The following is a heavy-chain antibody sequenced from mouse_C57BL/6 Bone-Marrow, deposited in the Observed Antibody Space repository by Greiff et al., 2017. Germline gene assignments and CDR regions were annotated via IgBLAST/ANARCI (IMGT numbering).Heavy chain of an antibody. V-gene: IGHV1-7*01. Sequence: QVQLKESGAELAKPGASVKLSCKASGYTFTSYWMHWVKQRPGQGLEWIGYINPSSGYTKYNQKFKDKATLTADKSSSTAYMQLSSLTYEDSAVYYCARGYYGSDWYFDGWGTGTTVTVSS. CDR3: ARGYYGSDWYFDG. CDR1: GYTFTSYW. J-gene: IGHJ1*03. D-gene: IGHD1-1*01. CDR2: INPSSGYT.